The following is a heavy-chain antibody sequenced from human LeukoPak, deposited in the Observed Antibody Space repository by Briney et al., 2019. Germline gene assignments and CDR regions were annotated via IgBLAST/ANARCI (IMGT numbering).Heavy chain of an antibody. D-gene: IGHD1-26*01. CDR1: GFTFSSYA. Sequence: PGGSLRLSCAASGFTFSSYAMSWVRQAPGKGLEWVSTISGTGGSTFYADSVKGRFTISRDNSKNMVYMQMNSLRAEDTAVYYCAKDQGGSYTPFDYWGQGTLVTVSS. CDR2: ISGTGGST. V-gene: IGHV3-23*01. J-gene: IGHJ4*02. CDR3: AKDQGGSYTPFDY.